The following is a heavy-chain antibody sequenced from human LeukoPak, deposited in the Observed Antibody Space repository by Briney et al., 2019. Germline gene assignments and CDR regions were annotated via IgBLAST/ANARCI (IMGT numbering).Heavy chain of an antibody. D-gene: IGHD3-10*02. CDR2: IYSTGIT. Sequence: KPSETLSLTCTVSGGPIRSYYWSWIRQPAGKGLEWIGRIYSTGITNYHPALKSRVTMSLDTSKNQFSLKLSSVTAADTAMYYCARELLFGDPGRSDFDYWGQGTLVTVSS. CDR1: GGPIRSYY. V-gene: IGHV4-4*07. CDR3: ARELLFGDPGRSDFDY. J-gene: IGHJ4*02.